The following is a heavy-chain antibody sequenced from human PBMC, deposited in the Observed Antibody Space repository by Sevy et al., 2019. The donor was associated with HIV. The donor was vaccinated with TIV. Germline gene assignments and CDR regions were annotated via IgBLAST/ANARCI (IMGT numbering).Heavy chain of an antibody. CDR1: GYSFTSYW. CDR2: IYPSDSDT. D-gene: IGHD3-22*01. Sequence: GESLKIYCKGSGYSFTSYWIGWVRQMPGKGLEWMGLIYPSDSDTRYSPSFQGQVTISADKSISTAYLQWSSLKASDTAMYYCARRRYYDTKDAFDIWVQGTMVTVSS. CDR3: ARRRYYDTKDAFDI. J-gene: IGHJ3*02. V-gene: IGHV5-51*01.